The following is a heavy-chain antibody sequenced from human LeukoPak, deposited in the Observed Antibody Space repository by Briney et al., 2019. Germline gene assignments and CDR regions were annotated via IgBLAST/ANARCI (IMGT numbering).Heavy chain of an antibody. CDR3: ARDQGSVSNYDFWSGYWGSNWFDP. D-gene: IGHD3-3*01. CDR2: INPNSGGT. CDR1: GYTFTGYY. J-gene: IGHJ5*02. V-gene: IGHV1-2*02. Sequence: ASVKVSCKASGYTFTGYYMHWVRQAPGQGLEWMGWINPNSGGTNYAQKFQGRVTMTRDTSISTAYMELSRLRSDDTAVYYCARDQGSVSNYDFWSGYWGSNWFDPWGQGTLVTVSS.